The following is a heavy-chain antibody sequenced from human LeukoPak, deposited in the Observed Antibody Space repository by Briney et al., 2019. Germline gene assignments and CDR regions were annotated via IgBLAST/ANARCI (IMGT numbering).Heavy chain of an antibody. CDR3: ARAEQRLAFDY. D-gene: IGHD6-25*01. J-gene: IGHJ4*02. CDR1: GFTVSSSY. Sequence: GGSLRLSCAASGFTVSSSYMSWVRQAPGKGLEWVSAIYNGGSTNYADSVKGRFTISRDNSKNTLFLQMNSLRAEDTAVYYCARAEQRLAFDYWGQGILVTVSS. CDR2: IYNGGST. V-gene: IGHV3-53*01.